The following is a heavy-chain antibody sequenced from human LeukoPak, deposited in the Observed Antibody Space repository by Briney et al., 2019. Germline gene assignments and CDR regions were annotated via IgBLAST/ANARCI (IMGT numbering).Heavy chain of an antibody. CDR2: IYYSGST. CDR3: ARQRGGYSYGSIDY. D-gene: IGHD5-18*01. V-gene: IGHV4-39*01. Sequence: SETLSLTCTVSGGSISSYYWSWIRQPPGKGLEWIGSIYYSGSTYYNPSLKSRVTISVDTSKNQFSLKLSSVTAADTAVYYCARQRGGYSYGSIDYWGQGTLVTVFS. J-gene: IGHJ4*02. CDR1: GGSISSYY.